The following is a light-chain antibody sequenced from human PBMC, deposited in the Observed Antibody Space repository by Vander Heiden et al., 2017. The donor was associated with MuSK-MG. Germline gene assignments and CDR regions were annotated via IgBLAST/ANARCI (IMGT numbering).Light chain of an antibody. CDR3: QVWDSSSDLLV. J-gene: IGLJ2*01. Sequence: SYVLTQPPSVSVAPGQTARITCWGNNIGSKSVHWYQQKPGQAPVLVVYDDSDRPSGIPERFSGSNSGNTATLTISRVEAGDEADYYCQVWDSSSDLLVFGGGTKLTVL. CDR2: DDS. CDR1: NIGSKS. V-gene: IGLV3-21*02.